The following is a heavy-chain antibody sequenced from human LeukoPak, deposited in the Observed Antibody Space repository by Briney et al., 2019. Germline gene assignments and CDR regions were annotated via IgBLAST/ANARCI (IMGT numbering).Heavy chain of an antibody. V-gene: IGHV3-23*01. CDR3: AKHLSGSRAFDM. Sequence: GGSLRLSCTASGFTFSSYAMTWVRQVPGKGLEWVLAINGAGVNTSYADSVKGRFTISRDNSKNTLYLQMNSLRAEDTAVYYCAKHLSGSRAFDMWGQGTMVTVSS. CDR1: GFTFSSYA. CDR2: INGAGVNT. D-gene: IGHD3-10*01. J-gene: IGHJ3*02.